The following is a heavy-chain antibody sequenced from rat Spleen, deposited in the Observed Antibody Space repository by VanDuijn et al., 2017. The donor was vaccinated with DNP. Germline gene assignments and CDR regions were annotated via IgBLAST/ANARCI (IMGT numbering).Heavy chain of an antibody. CDR3: ARGGLYYFDY. D-gene: IGHD4-4*01. Sequence: QVQLKESGPGLVQPSQTLSLTCTVSGFSLTSSGVSWVHQPPGKGLEWIAAISSGGSTDYNSALKSRLSISRDTSKSQVFLKMSSLKTEDTATYYCARGGLYYFDYWGQGVMVTVSS. CDR2: ISSGGST. J-gene: IGHJ2*01. V-gene: IGHV2S8*01. CDR1: GFSLTSSG.